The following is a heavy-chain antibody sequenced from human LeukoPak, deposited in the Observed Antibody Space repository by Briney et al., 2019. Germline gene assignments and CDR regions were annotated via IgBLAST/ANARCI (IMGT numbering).Heavy chain of an antibody. CDR1: GGSISSSSYY. CDR2: IYYSGST. J-gene: IGHJ4*02. V-gene: IGHV4-39*01. D-gene: IGHD3-10*01. CDR3: ASHRGSVDY. Sequence: SETLSLTCTVSGGSISSSSYYWGWIRQPPGKGLEWIGSIYYSGSTYYNPSLKSRVTISVDTSKNQFSLKLSSVTAADTAVYYCASHRGSVDYWGQGTLVTVSS.